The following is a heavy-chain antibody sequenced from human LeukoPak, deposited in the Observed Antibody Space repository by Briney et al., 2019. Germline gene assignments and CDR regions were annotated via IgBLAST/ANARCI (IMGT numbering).Heavy chain of an antibody. J-gene: IGHJ4*02. V-gene: IGHV3-33*01. Sequence: GRSLRLSCAASGSTFSNYGMHWVRQAPGKGLEWVAVIWYDESNKYYADSVKGRLTISRDNSKNTLYLQMNSLRAEDTAVYYCARDSSSGVRYFDYWGQGTLVTVSS. D-gene: IGHD6-25*01. CDR3: ARDSSSGVRYFDY. CDR2: IWYDESNK. CDR1: GSTFSNYG.